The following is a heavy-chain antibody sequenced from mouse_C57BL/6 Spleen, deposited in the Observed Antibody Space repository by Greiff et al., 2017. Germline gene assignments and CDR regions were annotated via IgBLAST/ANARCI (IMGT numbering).Heavy chain of an antibody. Sequence: QVQLQQSGPELVKPGASVKISCKASGYAFSSSWMNWVKQRPGKGLEWSGRIYPGGGDTNYNGKFKGKATLTADKSTSTAYMQLSSLTSEDSAVYFCGLTTVVATGFDYWGQGTTLTVSS. V-gene: IGHV1-82*01. J-gene: IGHJ2*01. CDR1: GYAFSSSW. CDR3: GLTTVVATGFDY. CDR2: IYPGGGDT. D-gene: IGHD1-1*01.